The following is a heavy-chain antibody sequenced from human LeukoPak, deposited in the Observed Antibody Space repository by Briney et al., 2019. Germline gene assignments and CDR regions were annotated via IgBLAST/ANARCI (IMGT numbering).Heavy chain of an antibody. Sequence: GSVKVSCKASGYTFTDYYLHWVRQAPGQGLEWMGWINPNSGGTNYAQDFQGRVTMTRDTSISTAYMELSRLKSDDTAVYYCAAVETTYWGQGTLVTVSS. J-gene: IGHJ4*02. CDR1: GYTFTDYY. CDR2: INPNSGGT. D-gene: IGHD6-19*01. CDR3: AAVETTY. V-gene: IGHV1-2*02.